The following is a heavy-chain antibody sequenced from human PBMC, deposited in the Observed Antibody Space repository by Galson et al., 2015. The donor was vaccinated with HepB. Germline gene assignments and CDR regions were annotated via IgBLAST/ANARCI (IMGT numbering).Heavy chain of an antibody. J-gene: IGHJ6*02. CDR3: ANVAAAGTSYYYYGMDV. D-gene: IGHD6-13*01. V-gene: IGHV3-66*01. Sequence: SLRLSCAASGFTVSSKYMSWVRQAPGKGLEWVSVIYSGGRTYYADSVKGRFTISRDNSKNTVYLQMNSLRAEDTAVYYCANVAAAGTSYYYYGMDVWGQGTTVTVSS. CDR2: IYSGGRT. CDR1: GFTVSSKY.